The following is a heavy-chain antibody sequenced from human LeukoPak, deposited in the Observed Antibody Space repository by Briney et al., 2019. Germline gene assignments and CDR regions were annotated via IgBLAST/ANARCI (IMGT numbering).Heavy chain of an antibody. V-gene: IGHV3-48*03. Sequence: GGSLRLSCAASGFTFSSYEMNWVRQAPGKGLEWVSYISSSGSTIYYADSVKGRFTISRDNAKNSLYLQMNSLRSEDTAVYYCARGGIYDYVWGRRNYFDYWGQGTLVTVSS. J-gene: IGHJ4*02. CDR1: GFTFSSYE. D-gene: IGHD3-16*01. CDR3: ARGGIYDYVWGRRNYFDY. CDR2: ISSSGSTI.